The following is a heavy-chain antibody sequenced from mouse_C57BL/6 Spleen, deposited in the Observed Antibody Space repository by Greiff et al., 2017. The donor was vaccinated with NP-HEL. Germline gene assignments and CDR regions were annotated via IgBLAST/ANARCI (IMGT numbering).Heavy chain of an antibody. CDR3: KGDYYGSSKDD. J-gene: IGHJ2*01. Sequence: ESGAELVRPGASVTLSCKASGYTFTDYEMHWVKQTPVHGLEWIGALDPETGGTAYNQKFKGKAILTADKSSSPAYMERRSLTSEDSAGYYCKGDYYGSSKDDWGQGTTLTVSS. D-gene: IGHD1-1*01. CDR1: GYTFTDYE. CDR2: LDPETGGT. V-gene: IGHV1-15*01.